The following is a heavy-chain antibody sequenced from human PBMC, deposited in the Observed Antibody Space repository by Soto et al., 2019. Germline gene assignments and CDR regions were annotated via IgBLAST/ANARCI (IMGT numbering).Heavy chain of an antibody. CDR1: GGSVSSGSYY. CDR3: ARDSIMWGFDY. V-gene: IGHV4-61*01. D-gene: IGHD3-16*01. Sequence: SETLSLTCTVSGGSVSSGSYYWSWIRQPPGKGLEWIGYINYSGSTNYNPSLKSRVTISVDTSKNKFSLKLTSVTAADTAVYYCARDSIMWGFDYWGQGTLVTVSS. CDR2: INYSGST. J-gene: IGHJ4*02.